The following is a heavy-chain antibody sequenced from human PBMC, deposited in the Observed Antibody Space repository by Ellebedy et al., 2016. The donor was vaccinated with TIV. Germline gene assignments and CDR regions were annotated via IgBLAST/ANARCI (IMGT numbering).Heavy chain of an antibody. Sequence: GESLKISCAASGFTFSDYYMSWVRQAPGKGLEWVAKIKHDGSEKHYVDSVKGRFTISRDNAKNSVYLQLSSLRAEDTAVYYCARRSRGPSYYFDYWGQGALVTVSS. CDR3: ARRSRGPSYYFDY. D-gene: IGHD3-10*01. CDR1: GFTFSDYY. V-gene: IGHV3-7*01. CDR2: IKHDGSEK. J-gene: IGHJ4*02.